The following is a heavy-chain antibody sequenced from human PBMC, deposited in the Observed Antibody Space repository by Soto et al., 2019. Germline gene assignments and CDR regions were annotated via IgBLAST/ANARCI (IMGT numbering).Heavy chain of an antibody. D-gene: IGHD2-15*01. Sequence: ASVKVSCKASGGTFSSYAISWVRQAPGQGLEWMGGIIPIFGTANYAQKFQGRVTITADKSTSTAYMELSSLRSEDTAVYYCARGPSRRIFRTSYGMDVWGQGTTVTVSS. CDR2: IIPIFGTA. V-gene: IGHV1-69*06. CDR1: GGTFSSYA. CDR3: ARGPSRRIFRTSYGMDV. J-gene: IGHJ6*02.